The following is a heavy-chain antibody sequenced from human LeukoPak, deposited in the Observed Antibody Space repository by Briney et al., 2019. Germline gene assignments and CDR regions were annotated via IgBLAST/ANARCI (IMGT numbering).Heavy chain of an antibody. Sequence: SETLSLTCTVSGGSISSGSYYWSWIRQPAGKGLEWIGRIYTSGSTYYNPSLKSRVTISVDTSKNQFSLKLSSVTAADTAVYYCARDNSYYDSSGYYWAGYYYYTDVWGKGTTVTVSS. J-gene: IGHJ6*03. CDR3: ARDNSYYDSSGYYWAGYYYYTDV. CDR2: IYTSGST. CDR1: GGSISSGSYY. V-gene: IGHV4-61*02. D-gene: IGHD3-22*01.